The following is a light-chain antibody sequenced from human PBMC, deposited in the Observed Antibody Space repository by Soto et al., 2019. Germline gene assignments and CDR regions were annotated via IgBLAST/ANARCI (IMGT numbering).Light chain of an antibody. J-gene: IGLJ1*01. CDR2: EVS. CDR1: SSDVGGYNY. Sequence: QSALTQPASVSGSPGQSITISCTGTSSDVGGYNYVSWYQQHPGKAPKLMIYEVSNRATGVSNRFSGSKSGNTASLTISGLQAEDEADYYCSSYTRSRTLIFGTGTKVTVL. CDR3: SSYTRSRTLI. V-gene: IGLV2-14*01.